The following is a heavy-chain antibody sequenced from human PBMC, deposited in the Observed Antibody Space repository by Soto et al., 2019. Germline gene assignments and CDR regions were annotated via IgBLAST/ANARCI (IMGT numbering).Heavy chain of an antibody. CDR1: GYTFSTYY. CDR3: ARYDYKGYYFDD. D-gene: IGHD4-4*01. V-gene: IGHV1-46*01. Sequence: ASVKVSCKASGYTFSTYYMHWVRQAPGQGYEWMGIINPSGGSTTYAQKFQGRVTMTRDTSTTTVYMELSSLKSEDTAVYYCARYDYKGYYFDDRGQGTPVTVSS. J-gene: IGHJ4*02. CDR2: INPSGGST.